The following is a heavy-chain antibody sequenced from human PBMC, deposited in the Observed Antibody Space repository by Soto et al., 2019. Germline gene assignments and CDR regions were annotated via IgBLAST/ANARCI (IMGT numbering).Heavy chain of an antibody. D-gene: IGHD6-6*01. CDR1: GGTFSSYA. CDR3: ARAGIGPLYSSSSGAFDI. CDR2: IIPIFGTA. V-gene: IGHV1-69*01. J-gene: IGHJ3*02. Sequence: QVQLVQSGAEVKKPGSSVKVSCKASGGTFSSYAISWVRQAPGQGLEWMGGIIPIFGTANYAQKFQGRVTITADEYTSTAYMDLSSLRSEDTAVYYCARAGIGPLYSSSSGAFDIWGQGKMVTVSS.